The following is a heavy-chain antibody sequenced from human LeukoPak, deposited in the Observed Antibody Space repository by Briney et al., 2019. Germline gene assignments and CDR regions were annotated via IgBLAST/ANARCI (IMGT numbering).Heavy chain of an antibody. J-gene: IGHJ4*02. Sequence: PSEILSLTCAVSGYSISSGYYWGWIRQPPGKGLEWIGSIYHSGSTYYNPSLKSRVTISVDTSKNQFSLKLSSVTAADTAVYYCARYSYGYYFDYWGQGTLVTVSS. D-gene: IGHD5-18*01. CDR3: ARYSYGYYFDY. CDR1: GYSISSGYY. V-gene: IGHV4-38-2*01. CDR2: IYHSGST.